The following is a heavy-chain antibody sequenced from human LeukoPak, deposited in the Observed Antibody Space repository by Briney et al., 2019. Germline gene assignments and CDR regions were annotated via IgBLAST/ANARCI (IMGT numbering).Heavy chain of an antibody. J-gene: IGHJ4*02. D-gene: IGHD3-10*01. V-gene: IGHV3-48*03. Sequence: GGSLRLSCAASGFTFSSYEMNWVRQPPGKALEWISYMSSGGTTIYYADSVKGRFTISRDNAKNSLYLQMDSLRAEDTAVYYCATLRGSDYWGQGTLVTVSS. CDR1: GFTFSSYE. CDR3: ATLRGSDY. CDR2: MSSGGTTI.